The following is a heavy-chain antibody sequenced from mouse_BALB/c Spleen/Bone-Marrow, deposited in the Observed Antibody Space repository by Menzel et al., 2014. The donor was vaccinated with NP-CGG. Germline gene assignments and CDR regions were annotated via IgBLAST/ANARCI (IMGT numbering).Heavy chain of an antibody. Sequence: EVKVEESGGGLVQPGGSLRLSCAPPGFTFTDYYMSWVRQPPGQALEWLGFIRNKAKGYTTEYSASVKGRFTISRDNSLSIVYLQMNTLRAEDSATYYCARDINYDSYYWYFDVWGAGTTVTVSS. CDR3: ARDINYDSYYWYFDV. J-gene: IGHJ1*01. V-gene: IGHV7-3*02. CDR1: GFTFTDYY. CDR2: IRNKAKGYTT. D-gene: IGHD2-12*01.